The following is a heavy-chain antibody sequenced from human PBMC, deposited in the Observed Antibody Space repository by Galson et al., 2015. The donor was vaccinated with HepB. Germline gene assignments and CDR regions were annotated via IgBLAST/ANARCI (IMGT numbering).Heavy chain of an antibody. Sequence: SLRLSCAASGFTFSSYGMNWVRQAPGKGLEWVAVISYDGSNKYYADSVKGRFTISRDSSKNTLYLQMNSLRAEDTAVYYCARAQSSLWELSGGMDVWGQGTTVTVSS. D-gene: IGHD1-26*01. CDR2: ISYDGSNK. CDR1: GFTFSSYG. CDR3: ARAQSSLWELSGGMDV. V-gene: IGHV3-30*03. J-gene: IGHJ6*02.